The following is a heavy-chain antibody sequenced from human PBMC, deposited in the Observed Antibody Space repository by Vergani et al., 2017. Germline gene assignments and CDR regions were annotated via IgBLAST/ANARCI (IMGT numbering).Heavy chain of an antibody. V-gene: IGHV1-46*03. CDR2: INPKWGAT. J-gene: IGHJ3*01. CDR3: ARDQAGAYDAFDL. Sequence: QVHLVQSGAEVKRPGTSLRVSCKASGYSFVAFYLHWVRQAPGKGLEWMGIINPKWGATHAPQKFLGRVTMTRDTSTSTVYMELRGLKSDDTAMYYCARDQAGAYDAFDLWGQGTMVTVSS. D-gene: IGHD3-10*01. CDR1: GYSFVAFY.